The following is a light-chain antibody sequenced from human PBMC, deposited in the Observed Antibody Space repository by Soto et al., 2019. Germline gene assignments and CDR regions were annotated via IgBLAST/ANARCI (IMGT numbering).Light chain of an antibody. Sequence: QSVLTQRASVSGSPGQSITISCTGTSSDVGGYKYVSWYQQHPGKAPKLLIYTVNNRPSGVSNRFSGSKSGNTASLTISGLQAEDEADYYCNSYASSSSYVFGTRTKVTVL. CDR2: TVN. CDR3: NSYASSSSYV. V-gene: IGLV2-14*01. J-gene: IGLJ1*01. CDR1: SSDVGGYKY.